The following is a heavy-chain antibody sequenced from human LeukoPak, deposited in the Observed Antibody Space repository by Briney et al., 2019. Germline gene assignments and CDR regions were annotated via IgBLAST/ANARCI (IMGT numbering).Heavy chain of an antibody. D-gene: IGHD3-22*01. CDR2: IYTSGTT. CDR3: ARGPYYYDSSGAFDI. V-gene: IGHV4-61*02. J-gene: IGHJ3*02. CDR1: GDSISSGDFY. Sequence: SSETLSLTCTVSGDSISSGDFYWSWIRQPAGKGLEWIGRIYTSGTTNYNPSLRSRVTISVATTKNQFSLKLSSVTAADTAVYYCARGPYYYDSSGAFDIWGQGTMVTVSS.